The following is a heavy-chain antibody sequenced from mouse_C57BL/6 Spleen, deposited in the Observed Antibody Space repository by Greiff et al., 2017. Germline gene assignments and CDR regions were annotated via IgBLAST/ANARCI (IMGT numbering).Heavy chain of an antibody. CDR2: IDPETGGT. CDR1: GYSFTDYE. D-gene: IGHD1-1*01. CDR3: TREDYYGSRNYFDY. Sequence: VQLQQSGAELVRPGASVTLSCQASGYSFTDYEMHWVKQTPVHGLEWIGAIDPETGGTAYNQKFKGKAILTADKASRTAYMERRSLTSEDSAVYYCTREDYYGSRNYFDYWRQGTTLTVSS. J-gene: IGHJ2*01. V-gene: IGHV1-15*01.